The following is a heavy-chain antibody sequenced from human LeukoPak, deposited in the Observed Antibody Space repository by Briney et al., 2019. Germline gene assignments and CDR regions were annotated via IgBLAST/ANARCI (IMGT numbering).Heavy chain of an antibody. V-gene: IGHV3-23*01. Sequence: GGSLRLSCAASGFTFSSYAMSWVRQAPGKGLEWVSAISGSGGSTYYADSVKGRFTISRDNSKNTLYLQMNSLRAEDTAVYYCAKAVAGMKRTLGVPPVFDYWGQGTLVTVSS. CDR3: AKAVAGMKRTLGVPPVFDY. J-gene: IGHJ4*02. CDR2: ISGSGGST. CDR1: GFTFSSYA. D-gene: IGHD6-19*01.